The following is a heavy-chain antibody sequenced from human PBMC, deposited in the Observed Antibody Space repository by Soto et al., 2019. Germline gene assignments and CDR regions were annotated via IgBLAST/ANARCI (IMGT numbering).Heavy chain of an antibody. CDR2: IYRTGST. CDR1: GGSFTSNNW. D-gene: IGHD1-7*01. J-gene: IGHJ4*02. Sequence: QVQLQESGPGLVKPSGTLSLTCAVSGGSFTSNNWWTWVRQPPGQGLEWIGEIYRTGSTNHNPSLKSRVTISLDKSANPFSLKVTSLTAADTAVYYCASRDPGTSVDYWGQGTLVTVSS. V-gene: IGHV4-4*02. CDR3: ASRDPGTSVDY.